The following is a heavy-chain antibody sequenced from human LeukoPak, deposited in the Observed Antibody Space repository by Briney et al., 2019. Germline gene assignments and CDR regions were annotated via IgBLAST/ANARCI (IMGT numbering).Heavy chain of an antibody. CDR1: GYTFTSYY. CDR3: ARDMARSNLIAVAVEFDY. V-gene: IGHV1-46*01. J-gene: IGHJ4*02. CDR2: INPSGGST. D-gene: IGHD6-13*01. Sequence: ASVKVSCKASGYTFTSYYMHWVRQAPGQGLGWMGIINPSGGSTSYAQKFQGRVTMTRDTSTSTVYMELSSLRSEDTAVYYCARDMARSNLIAVAVEFDYWGQGTLVTVSS.